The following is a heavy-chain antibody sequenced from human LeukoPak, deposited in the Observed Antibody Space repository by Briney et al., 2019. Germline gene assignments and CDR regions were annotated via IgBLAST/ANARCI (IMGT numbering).Heavy chain of an antibody. J-gene: IGHJ4*02. CDR3: ATGDKVDY. D-gene: IGHD3-10*01. CDR2: IYYSGST. V-gene: IGHV4-39*01. CDR1: GGSISRSSPY. Sequence: SETLSLTCTVSGGSISRSSPYWGWIRRPPGRGLEWIVSIYYSGSTYYNPSLKSRVTTSVDTSKNQFSLKLSSVTAADTAVYYCATGDKVDYWGQGTLVTVSS.